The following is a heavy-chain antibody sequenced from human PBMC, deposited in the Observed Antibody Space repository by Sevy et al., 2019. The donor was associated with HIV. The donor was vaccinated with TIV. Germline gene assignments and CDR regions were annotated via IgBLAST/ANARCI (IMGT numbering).Heavy chain of an antibody. CDR3: VRDFNGYSDY. D-gene: IGHD3-22*01. CDR2: MNQDGNII. Sequence: GGSLRLSCVASDLRNYWMHWVRQVPGKGLVWVSRMNQDGNIINYADSVKGRFIISRDNARNTLYLQMNSLRADDTAVYYCVRDFNGYSDYWGQGTLVTVPS. CDR1: DLRNYW. J-gene: IGHJ4*02. V-gene: IGHV3-74*01.